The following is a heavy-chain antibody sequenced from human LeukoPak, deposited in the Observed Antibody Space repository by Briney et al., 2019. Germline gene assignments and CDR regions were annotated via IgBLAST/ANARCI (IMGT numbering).Heavy chain of an antibody. CDR2: ISGSATTI. V-gene: IGHV3-11*01. CDR1: GFTFADYY. D-gene: IGHD6-13*01. J-gene: IGHJ5*02. CDR3: ARDLSAAAANWFDP. Sequence: GGSLRLSCAASGFTFADYYMCWIRQAPGNRLEWISYISGSATTIYYADSVKGRFTISRDNAKNSLYLQMNSLRVDDTAVYYCARDLSAAAANWFDPWGQGTLVTVSS.